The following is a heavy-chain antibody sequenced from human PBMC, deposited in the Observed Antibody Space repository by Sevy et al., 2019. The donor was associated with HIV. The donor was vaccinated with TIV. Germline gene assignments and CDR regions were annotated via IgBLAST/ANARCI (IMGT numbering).Heavy chain of an antibody. CDR3: ARIGTTRSGDILTGYSYYYYYGMDV. V-gene: IGHV1-8*01. J-gene: IGHJ6*02. D-gene: IGHD3-9*01. Sequence: ASVKVSCKASGYTFTSYDSNWVRQATGQGLEWMGWMNPNSGNTGYTQKFQGRVTMTRNTSISTAYMELVSLRSEDTAVYYCARIGTTRSGDILTGYSYYYYYGMDVWGQGATVTVSS. CDR2: MNPNSGNT. CDR1: GYTFTSYD.